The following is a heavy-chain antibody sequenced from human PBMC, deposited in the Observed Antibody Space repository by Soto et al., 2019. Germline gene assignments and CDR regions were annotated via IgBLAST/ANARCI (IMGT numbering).Heavy chain of an antibody. V-gene: IGHV1-8*01. Sequence: ASVKVSCKASGYTFTSYDINWVRQATGQGLEWMGWMNPNSGNTGYAQKFQGRVTMTRNTSISTAYMELSSLRSEDTAVYYCARGVKAVGYFEWLLEYRAFDIWGQGTMVTVSS. CDR3: ARGVKAVGYFEWLLEYRAFDI. CDR2: MNPNSGNT. J-gene: IGHJ3*02. D-gene: IGHD3-9*01. CDR1: GYTFTSYD.